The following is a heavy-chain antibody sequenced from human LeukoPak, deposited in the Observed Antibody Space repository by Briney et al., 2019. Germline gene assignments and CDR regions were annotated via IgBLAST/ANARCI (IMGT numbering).Heavy chain of an antibody. V-gene: IGHV3-30-3*01. CDR3: AREGYYGSGSPPSLYFDY. D-gene: IGHD3-10*01. Sequence: GGSLGLSCAASGFTFRNYVIHWARQAPGKGLKWVAVTSSDLNVKLYADSVKGRFTISRDNSRSTLYLQMNSLRPEDTAIYYCAREGYYGSGSPPSLYFDYWGQGTLVTVSS. J-gene: IGHJ4*02. CDR1: GFTFRNYV. CDR2: TSSDLNVK.